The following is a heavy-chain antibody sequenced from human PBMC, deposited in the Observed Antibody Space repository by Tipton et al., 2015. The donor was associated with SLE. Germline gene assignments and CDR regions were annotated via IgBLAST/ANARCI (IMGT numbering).Heavy chain of an antibody. CDR2: IHYSGST. D-gene: IGHD6-25*01. Sequence: TLSLTCTVSGGSLSSYYWSWIRQPPGKGLEWVGYIHYSGSTKYNPSLKSRVTISADTSKNQFSLKLSSVTAADTAVYYCARRRGGPWYFDLWGRGTLVTVSS. CDR3: ARRRGGPWYFDL. V-gene: IGHV4-59*12. J-gene: IGHJ2*01. CDR1: GGSLSSYY.